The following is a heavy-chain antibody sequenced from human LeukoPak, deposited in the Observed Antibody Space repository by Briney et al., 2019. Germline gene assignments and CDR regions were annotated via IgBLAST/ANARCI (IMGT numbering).Heavy chain of an antibody. V-gene: IGHV4-34*01. D-gene: IGHD5-18*01. CDR2: INPSVTT. Sequence: SETLSLTCAVYGGSLNDYYWTWIRQFPGKGLEWIGHINPSVTTDYNPPLKSRLTISADTSTMLFSLKLTSVTAADTAVYYCARSYSPNYYFEYWGQGTLVTVSS. CDR1: GGSLNDYY. J-gene: IGHJ4*02. CDR3: ARSYSPNYYFEY.